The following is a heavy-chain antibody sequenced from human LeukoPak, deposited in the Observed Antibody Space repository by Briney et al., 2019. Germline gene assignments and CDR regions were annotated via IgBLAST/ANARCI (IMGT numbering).Heavy chain of an antibody. J-gene: IGHJ4*02. CDR1: GFNFHDYT. Sequence: GGSLRLSCAASGFNFHDYTMHWVRQAPGKGPELVSLITRDGVYTYYADSVKGRFTISRDISKNSLYLQMHSLSTDDTALYYCATERSRYFHYWGQGTLVTVSS. CDR3: ATERSRYFHY. CDR2: ITRDGVYT. V-gene: IGHV3-43*01. D-gene: IGHD3-16*01.